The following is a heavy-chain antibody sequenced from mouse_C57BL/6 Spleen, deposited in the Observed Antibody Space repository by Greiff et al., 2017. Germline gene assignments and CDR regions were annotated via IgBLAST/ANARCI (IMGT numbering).Heavy chain of an antibody. CDR3: ALYYGSSPWFAY. V-gene: IGHV14-3*01. D-gene: IGHD1-1*01. CDR2: IDPANGNT. J-gene: IGHJ3*01. Sequence: EVKLQESVAELVRPGASVKLSCTASGFNIKNTYMHWVKQRPEQGLEWIGRIDPANGNTKYAPKFQGKATITADTSSNTAYLQLSSLTSEDTAIYYCALYYGSSPWFAYWGQGTLVTVSA. CDR1: GFNIKNTY.